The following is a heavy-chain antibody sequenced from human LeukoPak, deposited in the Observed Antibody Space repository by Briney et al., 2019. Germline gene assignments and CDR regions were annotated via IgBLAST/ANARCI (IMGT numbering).Heavy chain of an antibody. CDR3: ARAYDSSGYCPDY. J-gene: IGHJ4*02. CDR2: INPNSSGT. D-gene: IGHD3-22*01. Sequence: ASVKVSCKASGYTFTGYYMHWVRQAPGQGLEWMGWINPNSSGTNYAQKFQGRVTMTRDTSISTAYMELSRLRSDDTAVYYCARAYDSSGYCPDYWGQGTLVTVSS. V-gene: IGHV1-2*02. CDR1: GYTFTGYY.